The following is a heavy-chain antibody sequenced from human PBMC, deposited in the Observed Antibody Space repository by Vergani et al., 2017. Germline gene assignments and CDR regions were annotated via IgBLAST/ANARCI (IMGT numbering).Heavy chain of an antibody. V-gene: IGHV1-46*03. J-gene: IGHJ4*02. CDR1: GYTFSNYY. Sequence: QVQVVQSGAEVKKSGASVKVSCKTSGYTFSNYYMHWVRQAPGQGLEWMGIINPSGGHTNYAQKFQGRVTMTRDTSTSTVYMELSSLRSEDTAIYYCARGDYGIWTGDRYWGQGTLVTVAA. CDR2: INPSGGHT. CDR3: ARGDYGIWTGDRY. D-gene: IGHD3-9*01.